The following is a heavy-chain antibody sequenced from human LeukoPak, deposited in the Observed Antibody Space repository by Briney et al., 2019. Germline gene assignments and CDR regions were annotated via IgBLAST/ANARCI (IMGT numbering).Heavy chain of an antibody. V-gene: IGHV4-38-2*02. J-gene: IGHJ3*02. CDR1: GYSISSGYY. CDR3: AREALFAFDI. CDR2: IYHSGST. Sequence: SETLSLTCTVSGYSISSGYYWGWIRQPPGKGLEWIGSIYHSGSTYYNPSLKSRVTISVDTSKNQFSLKLSSVTAADTAVYYCAREALFAFDIWGQGTMVTVSS.